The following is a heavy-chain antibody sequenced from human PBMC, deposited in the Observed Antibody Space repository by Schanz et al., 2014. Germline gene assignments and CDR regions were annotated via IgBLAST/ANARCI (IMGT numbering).Heavy chain of an antibody. CDR2: INGYNGHT. J-gene: IGHJ4*02. D-gene: IGHD1-26*01. CDR3: AKDFTAYVGNCFDF. CDR1: GYTFSSYG. V-gene: IGHV1-18*01. Sequence: QVQLVQSGAEVKKPGASVKVSCKASGYTFSSYGITWVRQAPGQGLEWMGWINGYNGHTLYAEKFQGRVTMTTDTSTSISYMELTSLKFDDTAVDNCAKDFTAYVGNCFDFWGQGTLVAVSP.